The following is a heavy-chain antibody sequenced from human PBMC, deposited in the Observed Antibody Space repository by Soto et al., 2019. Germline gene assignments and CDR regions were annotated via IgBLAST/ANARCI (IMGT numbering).Heavy chain of an antibody. D-gene: IGHD3-22*01. J-gene: IGHJ5*02. V-gene: IGHV4-59*08. CDR1: GCTISNYS. Sequence: PSDTLSLTFNNSGCTISNYSWSWIRQPPGQGLEWIGYIYDSGSTNYNPSLKSRVTISVDTSKNQFSLKLTSVTAADTALYYCARDYFDSSDYTTNWFDPWGQGSLVTVS. CDR3: ARDYFDSSDYTTNWFDP. CDR2: IYDSGST.